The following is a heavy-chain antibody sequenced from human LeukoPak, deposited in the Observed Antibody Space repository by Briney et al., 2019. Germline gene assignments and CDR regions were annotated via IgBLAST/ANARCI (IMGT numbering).Heavy chain of an antibody. D-gene: IGHD3-10*01. CDR2: IYYSGNT. CDR1: GGSISSSSYY. J-gene: IGHJ4*02. V-gene: IGHV4-39*01. Sequence: PSETLSLTCTVSGGSISSSSYYWGWIRQPPGKGLEWIGSIYYSGNTYYNSSLKGRVTTSGDTSKNQFSLSLSSVTAADTAVYYCARKTYYFGSGSYSAIDYWGQGTLVTVSS. CDR3: ARKTYYFGSGSYSAIDY.